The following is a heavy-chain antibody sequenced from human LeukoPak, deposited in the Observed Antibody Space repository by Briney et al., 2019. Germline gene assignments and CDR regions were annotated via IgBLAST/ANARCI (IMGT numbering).Heavy chain of an antibody. CDR3: AKDAQRGFDYSNSPEY. D-gene: IGHD4-11*01. Sequence: PGGSLRLSCAASKFTFSHFGMHWVRQAPGKGLQWVAVIWSDGSNQYYADSVKGRFTISRDNSNNMVFLQMNSLRVDDTGVYYCAKDAQRGFDYSNSPEYWGQGALVTVSS. CDR1: KFTFSHFG. CDR2: IWSDGSNQ. V-gene: IGHV3-33*06. J-gene: IGHJ4*02.